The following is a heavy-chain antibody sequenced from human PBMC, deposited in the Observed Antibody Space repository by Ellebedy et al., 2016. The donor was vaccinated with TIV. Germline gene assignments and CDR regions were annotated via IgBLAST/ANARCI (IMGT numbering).Heavy chain of an antibody. V-gene: IGHV3-30-3*01. J-gene: IGHJ4*02. D-gene: IGHD6-19*01. Sequence: PGGSLRPSCSASGFTFSSYAMHWVRQAPGKGLEWVAVMSYDGSIKFYTDSVKGRFTISRDNSKNTLYLEVNSLRAEDTALYYCTNSDLYSSGWLFESWGQGSLVTVSS. CDR2: MSYDGSIK. CDR3: TNSDLYSSGWLFES. CDR1: GFTFSSYA.